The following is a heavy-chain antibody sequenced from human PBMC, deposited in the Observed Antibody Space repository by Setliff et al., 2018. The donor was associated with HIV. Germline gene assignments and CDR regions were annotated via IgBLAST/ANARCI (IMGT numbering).Heavy chain of an antibody. V-gene: IGHV7-4-1*02. D-gene: IGHD3-3*01. J-gene: IGHJ4*02. CDR2: INTDTGTP. CDR3: VGLLSPDYDLDY. Sequence: ASVKVSCKTSGYNFIAYAINWVRQAPGQGFEWMGWINTDTGTPTYAQGFTGRFVFSLDTSVSTAYLQISSLKAADTAMYYCVGLLSPDYDLDYWGQGTLVTVS. CDR1: GYNFIAYA.